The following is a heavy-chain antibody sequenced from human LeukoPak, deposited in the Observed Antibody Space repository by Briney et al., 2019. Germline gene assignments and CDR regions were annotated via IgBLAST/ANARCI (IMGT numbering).Heavy chain of an antibody. J-gene: IGHJ4*02. CDR3: ARTLSVVVTGNFDY. D-gene: IGHD2-21*02. CDR2: IKKDGSEK. CDR1: GFTFSSHW. Sequence: GGSLRLSCAASGFTFSSHWMSWVRQAPGKGLEWVANIKKDGSEKYYVDAVKGRFAISRDNAKTSLYLQMNSLRAEDTALYYCARTLSVVVTGNFDYWGQGTLVTVSS. V-gene: IGHV3-7*03.